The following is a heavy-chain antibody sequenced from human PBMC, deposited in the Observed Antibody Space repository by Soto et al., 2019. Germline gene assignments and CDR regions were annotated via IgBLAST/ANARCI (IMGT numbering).Heavy chain of an antibody. J-gene: IGHJ4*02. Sequence: SETLSLTCTVSGGSISSGGYYWSWIRQHPGKGLEWIGYIYYSGSTYYNPSLKSRVTISVDTSKNQFSLKLSSVTAADTAVYYCARDLRSIAAAGDWGQGTLVTV. CDR2: IYYSGST. CDR1: GGSISSGGYY. V-gene: IGHV4-31*03. CDR3: ARDLRSIAAAGD. D-gene: IGHD6-13*01.